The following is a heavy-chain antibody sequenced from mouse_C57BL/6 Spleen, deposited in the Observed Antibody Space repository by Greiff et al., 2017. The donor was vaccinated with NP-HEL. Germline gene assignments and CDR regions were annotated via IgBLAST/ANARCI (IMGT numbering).Heavy chain of an antibody. J-gene: IGHJ1*03. Sequence: EVQLQESGPGLVKPSQSLSLTCSVTGYSITSGYYWNWIRQFPGNKLEWMGYISYDGSNNYNPSLKNRISITRDTSKNQFFLKLNSVTTEDTATYYCAREGDVWYFDVWGTGTTVTVSS. CDR3: AREGDVWYFDV. CDR1: GYSITSGYY. CDR2: ISYDGSN. V-gene: IGHV3-6*01.